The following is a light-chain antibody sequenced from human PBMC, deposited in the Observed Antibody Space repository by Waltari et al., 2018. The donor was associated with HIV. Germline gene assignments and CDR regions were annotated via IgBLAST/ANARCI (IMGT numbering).Light chain of an antibody. CDR2: STN. CDR1: SGSVSTSYY. V-gene: IGLV8-61*01. Sequence: QTVVTQEPSFSVSPGGPVTLTCGLSSGSVSTSYYPSWYQQTPGQAPPTLIYSTNPRSSGVPDRFSGSILGNKAALTITGAQADDESDYYCVLYMGSGIWVFGGGTKLTVL. CDR3: VLYMGSGIWV. J-gene: IGLJ3*02.